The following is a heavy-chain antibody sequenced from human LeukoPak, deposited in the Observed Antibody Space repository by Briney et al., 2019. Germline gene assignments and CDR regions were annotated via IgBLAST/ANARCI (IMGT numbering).Heavy chain of an antibody. CDR1: LYTLTGYY. V-gene: IGHV1-2*02. Sequence: AAVKDSRKAPLYTLTGYYMHWVRQAPGQELEWMGWINTNSGGTNNVWKLWGRVTMTRETTLSTAYMELSRQTSAHTAVCFCAREGMGGNDAFDIWGQGTMVTVSS. CDR2: INTNSGGT. CDR3: AREGMGGNDAFDI. J-gene: IGHJ3*02. D-gene: IGHD3-16*01.